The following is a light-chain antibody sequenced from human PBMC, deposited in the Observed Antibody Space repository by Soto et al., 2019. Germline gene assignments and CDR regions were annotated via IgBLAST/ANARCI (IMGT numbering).Light chain of an antibody. Sequence: DIQRTQSSPSLSASVGDRGSITCRASQGIRNLLVWYQQKPEKAPKSRIYGTSNLESEVPSRVSGTKARTDYTLSISSLQPEDLGTHYSQKFDSYPITFDQHTRLQIK. CDR2: GTS. V-gene: IGKV1D-16*01. J-gene: IGKJ5*01. CDR1: QGIRNL. CDR3: QKFDSYPIT.